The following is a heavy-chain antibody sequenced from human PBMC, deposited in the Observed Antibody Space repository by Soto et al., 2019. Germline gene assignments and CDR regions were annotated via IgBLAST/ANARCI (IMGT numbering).Heavy chain of an antibody. CDR3: ARQGRGRFSWYFDL. Sequence: EVQLVESGGGLVQPGGPLRLSCAASEFIFSTYWMSWVRQAPGKGLEWVATIKQEGSETYYVDSVEGRFTISRDNAKNSLHLQMNSLRVEDTAVYYCARQGRGRFSWYFDLWGRGTLVTVSS. D-gene: IGHD3-3*01. CDR1: EFIFSTYW. CDR2: IKQEGSET. J-gene: IGHJ2*01. V-gene: IGHV3-7*01.